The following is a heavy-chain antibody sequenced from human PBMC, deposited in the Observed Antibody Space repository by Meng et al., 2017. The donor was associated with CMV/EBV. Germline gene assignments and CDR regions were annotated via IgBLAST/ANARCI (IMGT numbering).Heavy chain of an antibody. V-gene: IGHV1-8*01. CDR1: GYTFTSYD. J-gene: IGHJ6*02. D-gene: IGHD2-2*02. CDR2: MNPNSGNT. Sequence: ASVKVSCKASGYTFTSYDINWVRQATGQGLEWMGWMNPNSGNTGYAQKFQGRVTMTRNTSISTAYMELSSLRSEDTALYYCAKDNNLRIVVVPAAISHYYYYGMDVWGQGTTVTVSS. CDR3: AKDNNLRIVVVPAAISHYYYYGMDV.